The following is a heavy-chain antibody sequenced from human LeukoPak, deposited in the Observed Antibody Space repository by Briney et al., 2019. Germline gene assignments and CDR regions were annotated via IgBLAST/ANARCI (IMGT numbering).Heavy chain of an antibody. V-gene: IGHV4-30-4*01. CDR1: GGSISSGDYY. J-gene: IGHJ4*02. CDR2: IYYSWST. Sequence: PSETLSLTCTVSGGSISSGDYYWSWIRQPPGKGLEWIGYIYYSWSTYYNPSLKSRVTISVDTSKNQFSLKLSSVTAADTAVYYCAREVGAAAGTRDYFDYWGQGTLVTVSS. CDR3: AREVGAAAGTRDYFDY. D-gene: IGHD6-13*01.